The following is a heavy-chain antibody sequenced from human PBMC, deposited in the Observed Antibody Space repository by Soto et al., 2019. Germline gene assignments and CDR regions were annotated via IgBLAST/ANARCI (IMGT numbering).Heavy chain of an antibody. CDR2: INHSGST. CDR3: ARSISGRIGYYYYYMDV. Sequence: SETLSLTCAVYGGSFSGYYWSWIRQPPGKGLEWIGEINHSGSTNYNPSLKSRVTISVDTSKNQFPLKLSSVTAADTAVYYCARSISGRIGYYYYYMDVWGKGTTVTVSS. CDR1: GGSFSGYY. D-gene: IGHD3-10*01. V-gene: IGHV4-34*01. J-gene: IGHJ6*03.